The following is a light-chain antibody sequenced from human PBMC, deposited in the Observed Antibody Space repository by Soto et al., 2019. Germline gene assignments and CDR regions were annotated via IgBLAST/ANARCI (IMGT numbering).Light chain of an antibody. CDR3: PKYGISP. J-gene: IGKJ4*01. CDR1: QSVTSDY. Sequence: EIVLTQSPGTLSLSPGERATLSCRASQSVTSDYLAWYQQKPGQAPRLLIYGASRRATGIPDRFSGSGSGTEFSLTISRREPEVLAGYYCPKYGISPFGGGTKVEIK. V-gene: IGKV3-20*01. CDR2: GAS.